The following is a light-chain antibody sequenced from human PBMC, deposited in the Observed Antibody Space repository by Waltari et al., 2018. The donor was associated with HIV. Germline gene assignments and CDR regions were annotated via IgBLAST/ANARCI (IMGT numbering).Light chain of an antibody. CDR1: SSDVGAYHY. Sequence: QSALTQPPSASGSPGQSVTISCTGTSSDVGAYHYVSWFQHHPGKAPKLMIYDVTKRPSGVPDRFSGSKSGNTASLTVSGLQAEDEADYYCASHAGSKDVFGGGTRLTVL. V-gene: IGLV2-8*01. J-gene: IGLJ2*01. CDR2: DVT. CDR3: ASHAGSKDV.